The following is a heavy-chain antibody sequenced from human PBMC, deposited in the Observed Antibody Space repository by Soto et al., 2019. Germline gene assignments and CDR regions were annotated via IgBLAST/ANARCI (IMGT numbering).Heavy chain of an antibody. CDR3: ARGPMVRGVIIYAFDI. Sequence: EVQLVESGGGLVKPGGSLRLSCAASGFTFSSYSMNWVRQAPGKGLEWVSSISSSSSSIYYADSVKGRFTISRENAKNSLYRQMNSLRAEDTAGYYCARGPMVRGVIIYAFDIWGQGTMVTVSS. CDR2: ISSSSSSI. CDR1: GFTFSSYS. J-gene: IGHJ3*02. D-gene: IGHD3-10*01. V-gene: IGHV3-21*01.